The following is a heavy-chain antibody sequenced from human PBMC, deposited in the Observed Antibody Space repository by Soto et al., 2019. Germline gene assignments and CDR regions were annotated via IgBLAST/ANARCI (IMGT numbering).Heavy chain of an antibody. J-gene: IGHJ2*01. CDR2: MNPNSGKA. CDR1: GYTFTSYD. V-gene: IGHV1-8*01. Sequence: QVQLVQSGAEVKKPGASVKVSCKASGYTFTSYDINWVRQAAGQGLEWIGWMNPNSGKAVYAQKFQGRVTMAGNTSIGTAYMELSSLRYDATAVYFCAWGLVVVPATYWYFDLWGRGTLVTVSS. CDR3: AWGLVVVPATYWYFDL. D-gene: IGHD2-15*01.